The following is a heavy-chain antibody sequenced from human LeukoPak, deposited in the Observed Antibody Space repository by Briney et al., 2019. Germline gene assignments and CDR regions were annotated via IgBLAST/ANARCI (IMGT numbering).Heavy chain of an antibody. V-gene: IGHV4-34*01. J-gene: IGHJ4*02. D-gene: IGHD2-2*01. CDR3: ARRPLGYCSSSSCPTPYYFDY. CDR2: INHSRST. Sequence: SETLSLTCAVYGGSFSGYYWSWIRQPPGKGLEWIGEINHSRSTNYNPSLKSRVTMSVDTSKNPSSLKLRSVTAADTAVYYCARRPLGYCSSSSCPTPYYFDYWGQGTLVTVSS. CDR1: GGSFSGYY.